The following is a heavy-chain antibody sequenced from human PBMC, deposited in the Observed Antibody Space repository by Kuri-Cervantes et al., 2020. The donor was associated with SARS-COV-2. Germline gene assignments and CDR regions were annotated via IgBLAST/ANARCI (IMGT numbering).Heavy chain of an antibody. J-gene: IGHJ6*02. V-gene: IGHV5-51*01. Sequence: GESLKISCKGSGYSFTSYWIGWVRQMPGKGLEWMGIIYPGDSDTRYSPPFQGQVTISADKSISTAYLQWSSLKASDTAMYYCARQRGSGWGGYYYGMDVWGQGTTVTVSS. CDR1: GYSFTSYW. CDR2: IYPGDSDT. CDR3: ARQRGSGWGGYYYGMDV. D-gene: IGHD6-19*01.